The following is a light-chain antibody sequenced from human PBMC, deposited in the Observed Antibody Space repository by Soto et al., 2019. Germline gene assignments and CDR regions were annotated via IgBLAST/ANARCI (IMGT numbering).Light chain of an antibody. Sequence: DIQMTQSQSPLSASVGDRIIITCRASQTIARYINWFQQKSGQPPKLLVYAASTLRHGVPSRFSASGSGSDFTLTINSLQPEDFATYYCQQLDNFPLTFGQGTDWRL. CDR2: AAS. CDR3: QQLDNFPLT. CDR1: QTIARY. V-gene: IGKV1-39*01. J-gene: IGKJ5*01.